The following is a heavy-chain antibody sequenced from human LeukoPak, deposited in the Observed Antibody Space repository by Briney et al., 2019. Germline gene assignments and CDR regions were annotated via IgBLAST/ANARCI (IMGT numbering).Heavy chain of an antibody. V-gene: IGHV1-8*01. CDR1: GYTFTSYD. CDR3: ARLEMTTVTTTY. Sequence: ASVKVSCKASGYTFTSYDINWVRQATGHGLEWMGWMNTNSGNTGYAQKFQGRVTMTRNTSISTAYMELSSLRSEDTAVYYCARLEMTTVTTTYWGQGTLVTVSS. D-gene: IGHD4-11*01. J-gene: IGHJ4*02. CDR2: MNTNSGNT.